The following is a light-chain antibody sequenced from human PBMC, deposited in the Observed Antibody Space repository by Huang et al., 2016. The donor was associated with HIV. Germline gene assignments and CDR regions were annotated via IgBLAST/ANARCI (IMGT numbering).Light chain of an antibody. J-gene: IGKJ3*01. Sequence: EILLTQSPATLSLSPGERATLSCRASHDGNTYLAWYQQKPGQAPRLLIYDASTRATGIPARFRGSGSETDFTLTIDNLEPEDFAVYFCQQRGNWPPFTFGPGTKVDIK. CDR1: HDGNTY. CDR2: DAS. CDR3: QQRGNWPPFT. V-gene: IGKV3-11*01.